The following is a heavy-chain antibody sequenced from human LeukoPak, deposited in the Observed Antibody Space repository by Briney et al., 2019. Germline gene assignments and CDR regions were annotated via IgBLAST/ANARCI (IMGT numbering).Heavy chain of an antibody. Sequence: PGGSLRLSCTASGFTFGDYAMSWVRQAPGQGLEWVGFIRSKAYGGATEYAASVKGRFTISRDDSKSIAYLQMNSLKTEDTAVYYCTRFSFPIWDCSSTSCSNYWGQGTLVTVSS. V-gene: IGHV3-49*04. CDR3: TRFSFPIWDCSSTSCSNY. CDR1: GFTFGDYA. J-gene: IGHJ4*02. D-gene: IGHD2-2*01. CDR2: IRSKAYGGAT.